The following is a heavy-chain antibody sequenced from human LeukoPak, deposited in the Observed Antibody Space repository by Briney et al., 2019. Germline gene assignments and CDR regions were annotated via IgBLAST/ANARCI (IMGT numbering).Heavy chain of an antibody. CDR1: GDSISNYY. CDR3: GRDALVGYFSYYYMDV. Sequence: SETPSLTCTVSGDSISNYYWTWIRQSPVKGLEWIGDIPNSGSTSYNPSLKSRVTISIDTSKNQFSLKLSSVTAADTAVYYCGRDALVGYFSYYYMDVWGKGTTVTVSS. J-gene: IGHJ6*03. D-gene: IGHD2-15*01. V-gene: IGHV4-59*01. CDR2: IPNSGST.